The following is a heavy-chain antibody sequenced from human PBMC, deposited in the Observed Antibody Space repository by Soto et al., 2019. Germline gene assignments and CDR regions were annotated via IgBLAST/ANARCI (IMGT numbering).Heavy chain of an antibody. J-gene: IGHJ5*01. CDR1: GDSVTSGNYY. CDR3: ARTPVETFRIYWFDP. Sequence: PSETLSLTCTVSGDSVTSGNYYWSWIRQPPGKGLEWIGYIYYSGNTNYSPSLKSRVTMSLDRSNNQFSLNLSSVTAADTAVYYWARTPVETFRIYWFDPWAKESWSPSPQ. CDR2: IYYSGNT. D-gene: IGHD3-3*01. V-gene: IGHV4-61*01.